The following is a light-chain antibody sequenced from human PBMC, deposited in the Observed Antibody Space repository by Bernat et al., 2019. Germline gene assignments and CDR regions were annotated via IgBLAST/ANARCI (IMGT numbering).Light chain of an antibody. CDR1: NIGTKG. V-gene: IGLV3-21*03. J-gene: IGLJ3*02. CDR2: DND. CDR3: QVWDTTQGNWV. Sequence: SYVLTQTPAVSVAPGKTARISCGGNNIGTKGVEWYQQRAGQAPILVVSDNDGRPSGIPERFSGSKSTNTATLTINRVEAGDEADYYCQVWDTTQGNWVFGGGTKLTV.